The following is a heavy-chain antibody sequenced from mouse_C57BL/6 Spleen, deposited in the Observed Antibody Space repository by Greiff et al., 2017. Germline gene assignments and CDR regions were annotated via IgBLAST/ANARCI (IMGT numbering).Heavy chain of an antibody. Sequence: QVQLQQPGAELVRPGSSVKLSCKASGYTFTSYWMHWVKQRPIQGLEWIGNIDPSDSDTHYNQKFKDKATLTVDKSSSTAYMQLSSLTSEDSAVYYCASEGYSNSYAMDYWGQGTSVTVSS. CDR3: ASEGYSNSYAMDY. D-gene: IGHD2-5*01. CDR1: GYTFTSYW. J-gene: IGHJ4*01. V-gene: IGHV1-52*01. CDR2: IDPSDSDT.